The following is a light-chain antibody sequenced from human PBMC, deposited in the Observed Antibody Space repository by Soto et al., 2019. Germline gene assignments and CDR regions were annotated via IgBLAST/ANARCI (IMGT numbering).Light chain of an antibody. V-gene: IGKV1-39*01. Sequence: DIQMTQSPYSLSASVGDRVTITCRASQSISSYLNWYQQKPGKAPKLLIYSASSLQSGVPSRFSGSGSGTDFTLTNSSLQPEDFATYYCQQSYSTPPITFGPGTKVDIK. CDR1: QSISSY. J-gene: IGKJ3*01. CDR2: SAS. CDR3: QQSYSTPPIT.